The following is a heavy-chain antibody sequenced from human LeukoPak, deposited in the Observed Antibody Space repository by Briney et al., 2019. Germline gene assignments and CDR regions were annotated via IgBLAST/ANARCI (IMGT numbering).Heavy chain of an antibody. Sequence: GGSLRLSCAASGFTFSSYGMHWVRPAPGKGLEWVAVISYDGSNKYYADSVKGRFTISRDNSKNTLYLQMNSLRAEDTAVYYCAKDLSGVLAWGQGTLVTVSS. CDR1: GFTFSSYG. D-gene: IGHD6-25*01. CDR3: AKDLSGVLA. V-gene: IGHV3-30*18. CDR2: ISYDGSNK. J-gene: IGHJ4*02.